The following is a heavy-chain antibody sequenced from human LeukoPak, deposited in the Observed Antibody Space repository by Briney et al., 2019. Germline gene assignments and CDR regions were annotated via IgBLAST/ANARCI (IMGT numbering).Heavy chain of an antibody. Sequence: PSETLSLTCTVSGGSISSYYWNWIRQPPGKGLEWIGYIYYSGSTNYSPSLKSRVTISVDTSKNQFSLKLSSVTAADTAVYYCARSIVVSVNYFYYGMDVWGQGTTVTVSS. CDR2: IYYSGST. D-gene: IGHD3-22*01. V-gene: IGHV4-59*08. CDR3: ARSIVVSVNYFYYGMDV. CDR1: GGSISSYY. J-gene: IGHJ6*02.